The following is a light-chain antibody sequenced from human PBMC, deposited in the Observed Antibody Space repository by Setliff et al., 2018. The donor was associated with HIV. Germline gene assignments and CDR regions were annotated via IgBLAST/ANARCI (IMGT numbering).Light chain of an antibody. CDR2: EVS. CDR1: SNDVGGHNY. CDR3: ISYTVNSTPLYV. Sequence: QSALTQPASVSGSPGQSITISCTGTSNDVGGHNYVSWYQQYTGKAPKLIIYEVSIRPSGVSNRSSGSKSGNTASLTISGLQAEDEADYYCISYTVNSTPLYVLGTGTKVTVL. V-gene: IGLV2-14*01. J-gene: IGLJ1*01.